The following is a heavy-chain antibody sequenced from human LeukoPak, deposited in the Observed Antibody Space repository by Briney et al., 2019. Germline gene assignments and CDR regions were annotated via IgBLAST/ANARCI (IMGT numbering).Heavy chain of an antibody. D-gene: IGHD3-10*01. CDR1: GLTFSNYD. V-gene: IGHV3-30*18. Sequence: GGSLRLSCAASGLTFSNYDIHWVRQAPGKGLEWVAVISYDGSNKYYADSVKGRFTISRDNSKNTLYLQMNSLRPDDTAVYYCAKKAFASGNDHWFGPWGQGTLVTASS. J-gene: IGHJ5*02. CDR3: AKKAFASGNDHWFGP. CDR2: ISYDGSNK.